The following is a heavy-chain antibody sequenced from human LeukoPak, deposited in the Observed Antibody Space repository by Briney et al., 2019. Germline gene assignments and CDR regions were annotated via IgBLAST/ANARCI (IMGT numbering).Heavy chain of an antibody. V-gene: IGHV4-61*02. CDR3: ARDSITMILENAFDI. CDR2: IYTSGST. J-gene: IGHJ3*02. Sequence: PSETLSPTCTVSGGSISSGSYYWSWIRQPAGKGLEWIGRIYTSGSTNCNPSLKSRVTISVDTSKNQFSLKLSSVTAADTAVYYCARDSITMILENAFDIWGQGTMVTVSS. CDR1: GGSISSGSYY. D-gene: IGHD3-22*01.